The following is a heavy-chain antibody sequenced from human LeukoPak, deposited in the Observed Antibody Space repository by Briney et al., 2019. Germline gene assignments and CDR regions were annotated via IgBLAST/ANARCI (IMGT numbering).Heavy chain of an antibody. V-gene: IGHV3-21*01. J-gene: IGHJ4*02. CDR1: GFAFSSYS. Sequence: GGSLRLSCAASGFAFSSYSMNWVRQAPGKGLEWVSSISSSSIYIYYADSLKGRVTISRDNAKNSLYLQMNSLRAEDTAVYYCARRNNFDYWGQGTLVTVSS. CDR3: ARRNNFDY. CDR2: ISSSSIYI. D-gene: IGHD1/OR15-1a*01.